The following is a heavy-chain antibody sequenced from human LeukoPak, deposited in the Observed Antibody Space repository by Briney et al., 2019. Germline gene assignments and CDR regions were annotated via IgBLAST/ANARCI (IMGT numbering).Heavy chain of an antibody. CDR3: ARADRLHGGPYLIGP. CDR2: INPNSGGT. D-gene: IGHD3-16*01. V-gene: IGHV1-2*02. Sequence: GGSVKVSCKTSGYSFTDYYMHWVRQAPGQGLEWMGWINPNSGGTSSAQKFQGRVTMTRDTSITTVYMDVNWLTSDDTAMYYCARADRLHGGPYLIGPWGQGTLVTVSS. CDR1: GYSFTDYY. J-gene: IGHJ5*02.